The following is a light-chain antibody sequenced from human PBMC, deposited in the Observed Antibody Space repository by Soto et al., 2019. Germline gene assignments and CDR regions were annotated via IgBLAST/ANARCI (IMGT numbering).Light chain of an antibody. V-gene: IGLV2-14*01. CDR1: SSDVGGYNY. CDR3: SSYTSSGTLGV. CDR2: DVS. J-gene: IGLJ2*01. Sequence: QSALTQPASVSGYPGQSITISCTGTSSDVGGYNYVSWYQQHPGKVPKLIIYDVSSRPSGGSNRFSGSKSGNTASLTISGLQAEDEADYYCSSYTSSGTLGVFGGGTKVTVL.